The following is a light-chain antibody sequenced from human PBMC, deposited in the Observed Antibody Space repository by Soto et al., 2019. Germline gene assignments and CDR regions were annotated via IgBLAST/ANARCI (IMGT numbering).Light chain of an antibody. CDR3: QQYNSYSYT. J-gene: IGKJ2*01. CDR1: QSISSK. CDR2: AAS. Sequence: DIQMTQSPSSLSASVGEGVTITCRASQSISSKLSWYQQKPGKAPKLLIYAASRLQSGVPSRFSGRGSGTDFTLIISSLEPDDFATYYCQQYNSYSYTFGQGTKLEIK. V-gene: IGKV1-39*01.